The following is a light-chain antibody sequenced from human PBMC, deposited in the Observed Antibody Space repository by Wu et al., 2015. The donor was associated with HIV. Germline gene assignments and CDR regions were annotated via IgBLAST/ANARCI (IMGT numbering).Light chain of an antibody. Sequence: EIVLTQSPGTLSLSPGERATLSCRASQSVRSNHLAWYQQTPGQAPRLLIYAASTRAAGIPDRFSGSGSGTDFTLTISRLEPEDFAVYYCQQYGSSRTFGQGTKVESK. V-gene: IGKV3-20*01. CDR2: AAS. J-gene: IGKJ1*01. CDR1: QSVRSNH. CDR3: QQYGSSRT.